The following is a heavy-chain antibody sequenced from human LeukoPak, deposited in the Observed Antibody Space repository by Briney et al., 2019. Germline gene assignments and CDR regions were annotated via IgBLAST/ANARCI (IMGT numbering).Heavy chain of an antibody. J-gene: IGHJ4*02. D-gene: IGHD5-12*01. Sequence: YYWSWIRQPAGKGLEWIGRIYTSGSTNYNPSLKSRVTMSVDTSKNQFSLKLSSVTAADTAVYYCARDGGSRYSGYDYFDYWGQGTLVTVSS. CDR3: ARDGGSRYSGYDYFDY. V-gene: IGHV4-4*07. CDR2: IYTSGST. CDR1: YY.